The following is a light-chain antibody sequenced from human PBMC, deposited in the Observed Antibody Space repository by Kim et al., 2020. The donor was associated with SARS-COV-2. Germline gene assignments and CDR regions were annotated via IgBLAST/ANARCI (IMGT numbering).Light chain of an antibody. CDR3: QQSNDWPPLT. Sequence: VSPGERATLSCRASQTINNKLVWYQHKPGQAPRLLIYDATTRATGVPARFIGSGSETDFTLTISSLQSEDFAVYYCQQSNDWPPLTFGQGTKV. J-gene: IGKJ1*01. CDR1: QTINNK. V-gene: IGKV3-15*01. CDR2: DAT.